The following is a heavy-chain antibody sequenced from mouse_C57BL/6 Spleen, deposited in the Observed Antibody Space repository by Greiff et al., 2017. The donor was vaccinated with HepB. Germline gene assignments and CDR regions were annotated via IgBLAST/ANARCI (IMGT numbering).Heavy chain of an antibody. Sequence: VKLQESGPGLVQPSQSLSITCTVSGFSLTSYGVHWVRQSPGKGLEWLGVIWSGGSTDYNAAFISRLSISKDNSKSQVFFKMNSLQADDTAIYYCASTGHYYAMDYWGQGTSVTVSS. D-gene: IGHD1-1*01. CDR3: ASTGHYYAMDY. CDR1: GFSLTSYG. V-gene: IGHV2-2*01. J-gene: IGHJ4*01. CDR2: IWSGGST.